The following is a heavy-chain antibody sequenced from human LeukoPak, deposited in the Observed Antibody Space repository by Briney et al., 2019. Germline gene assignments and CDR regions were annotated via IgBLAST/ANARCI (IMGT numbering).Heavy chain of an antibody. CDR2: ISYDGSNK. Sequence: GRSLRLSCAASGFTFSSYGMHWVRQAPGKGLEWVGVISYDGSNKYYADSVKGRFTISRDNSKNTLYLQMNSLRAEDTAVYYCAKDRGYCSSTSCTESYYYYYGMDVWGKGTTVTVSS. D-gene: IGHD2-2*01. CDR1: GFTFSSYG. CDR3: AKDRGYCSSTSCTESYYYYYGMDV. V-gene: IGHV3-30*18. J-gene: IGHJ6*04.